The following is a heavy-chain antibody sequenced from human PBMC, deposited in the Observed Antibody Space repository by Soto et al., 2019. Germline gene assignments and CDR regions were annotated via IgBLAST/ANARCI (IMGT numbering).Heavy chain of an antibody. CDR3: ARDRNYAIGGRILNWFDP. CDR2: IIPIFGTA. J-gene: IGHJ5*02. Sequence: QVPLVQSGAEVKKPGSSVKVSCKASGGTFSCYAISWVRQAPGQGLEWMGGIIPIFGTANYAQKFQGRVTITADESTSTAYMELSSLRSEDTAVYYCARDRNYAIGGRILNWFDPWGQGTLVTVSS. V-gene: IGHV1-69*12. CDR1: GGTFSCYA. D-gene: IGHD1-7*01.